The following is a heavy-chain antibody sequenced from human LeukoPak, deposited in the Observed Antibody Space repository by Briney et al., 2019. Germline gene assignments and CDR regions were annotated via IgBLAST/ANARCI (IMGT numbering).Heavy chain of an antibody. CDR3: AKDVIRGGISYFDS. CDR2: ISGRGEST. CDR1: GFNFRGQA. Sequence: GGSLRLSCAASGFNFRGQAMSWVRQGPGKGLEWVAGISGRGESTYYADSVQGRFNISRDNSKDTLFLQVNSLRAEDTAVYYCAKDVIRGGISYFDSWGQGTQVAVSS. D-gene: IGHD3-10*01. V-gene: IGHV3-23*01. J-gene: IGHJ4*02.